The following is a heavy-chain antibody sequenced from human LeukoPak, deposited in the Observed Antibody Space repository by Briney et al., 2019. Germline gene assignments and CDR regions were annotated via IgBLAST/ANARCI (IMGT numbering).Heavy chain of an antibody. D-gene: IGHD1-26*01. CDR2: IQYDGNYE. J-gene: IGHJ4*02. V-gene: IGHV3-33*05. Sequence: GGSLRLSCAASGFTFSSYGIHWVRQAPGKGLEWMVFIQYDGNYEKYAESVRGRVTISRDNSKNTLYLQMNSLRAEDTAVYYCARNGAGRGNFDYWGQGTLVTVSS. CDR1: GFTFSSYG. CDR3: ARNGAGRGNFDY.